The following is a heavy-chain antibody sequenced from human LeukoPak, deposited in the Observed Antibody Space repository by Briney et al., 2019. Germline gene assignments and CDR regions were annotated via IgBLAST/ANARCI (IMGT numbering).Heavy chain of an antibody. D-gene: IGHD5-12*01. CDR2: IKQDGSEK. CDR3: ARESSISGYDPRGFAY. CDR1: GFTFSLYW. V-gene: IGHV3-7*01. J-gene: IGHJ4*02. Sequence: GGSLRLSCAASGFTFSLYWMNWVRRAPGKGLEWVANIKQDGSEKNYVDSVKGRFTISRDNAKNSLYLQMNSLRAEDTAVYYCARESSISGYDPRGFAYWGQGTLVTVSS.